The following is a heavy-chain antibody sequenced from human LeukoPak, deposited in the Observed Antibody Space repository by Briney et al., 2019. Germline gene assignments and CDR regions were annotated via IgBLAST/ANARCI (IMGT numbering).Heavy chain of an antibody. Sequence: PGGSLRLSCSASGFSVTSNYMSWVRQAPGKGLQWVSVIYSGGGTDYAGSVRGQFTISRDNSKNMLHLQMDNLRAEDTAVYYCARGFHFYASGTYSGAFDYWGQGTLVTVSS. CDR1: GFSVTSNY. CDR2: IYSGGGT. V-gene: IGHV3-53*01. J-gene: IGHJ4*02. D-gene: IGHD3-10*01. CDR3: ARGFHFYASGTYSGAFDY.